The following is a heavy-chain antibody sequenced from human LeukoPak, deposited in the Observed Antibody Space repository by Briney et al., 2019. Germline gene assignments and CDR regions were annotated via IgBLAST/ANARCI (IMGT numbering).Heavy chain of an antibody. V-gene: IGHV6-1*01. J-gene: IGHJ4*02. Sequence: SQTLSLTCAISGDSVSSNSAAWNWIRQSPSRGLEWLGSAYYRSKWYNDYAVSVKSRITINPDTSKNQFSLQLNSATPEDTAVYYCARALRYSSGWALDYWGQGTRVTVSS. CDR2: AYYRSKWYN. D-gene: IGHD6-19*01. CDR3: ARALRYSSGWALDY. CDR1: GDSVSSNSAA.